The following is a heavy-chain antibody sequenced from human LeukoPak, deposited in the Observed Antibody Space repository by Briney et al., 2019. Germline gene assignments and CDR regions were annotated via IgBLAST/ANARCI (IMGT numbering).Heavy chain of an antibody. Sequence: GGSLRLSCAASGFTFSRYNMYWVRQAPGEGLEWVSSITSTGSYMYYADSVKGRFTISRDNAKNSLYLQMNSLRAGDTAVYYCARESATVTRNFDYWGQGTLVTVSS. CDR1: GFTFSRYN. V-gene: IGHV3-21*01. D-gene: IGHD4-17*01. CDR2: ITSTGSYM. CDR3: ARESATVTRNFDY. J-gene: IGHJ4*02.